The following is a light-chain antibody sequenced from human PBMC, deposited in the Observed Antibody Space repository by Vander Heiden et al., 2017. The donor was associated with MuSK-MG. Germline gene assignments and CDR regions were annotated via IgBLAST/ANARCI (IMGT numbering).Light chain of an antibody. V-gene: IGLV2-23*01. CDR3: CSHGGPGTPVI. Sequence: QSATPTPVSQSASPSQSSTISRTETSVTVGTHVLAAWYHQRPGPAPQPIVYQCTKRPSGVSPRFSGSQSVFAASLTISGLQAEDEADYYCCSHGGPGTPVILGGGTKLTVL. CDR2: QCT. J-gene: IGLJ2*01. CDR1: SVTVGTHVL.